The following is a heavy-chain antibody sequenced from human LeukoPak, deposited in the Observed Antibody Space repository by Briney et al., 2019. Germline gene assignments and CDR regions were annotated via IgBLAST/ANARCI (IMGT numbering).Heavy chain of an antibody. D-gene: IGHD3-22*01. CDR3: TLPHYYYDSSGYYSAGFDP. CDR1: GFTFSSYS. J-gene: IGHJ5*02. Sequence: PGGSLRLSCAASGFTFSSYSMNWVRQAPGKGLEWVGFIRSKAYGGTTEYAASVKGRFTISRDDSKSIAYLQMNSLKTEDTAAYYCTLPHYYYDSSGYYSAGFDPWGQGTLVTVSS. V-gene: IGHV3-49*04. CDR2: IRSKAYGGTT.